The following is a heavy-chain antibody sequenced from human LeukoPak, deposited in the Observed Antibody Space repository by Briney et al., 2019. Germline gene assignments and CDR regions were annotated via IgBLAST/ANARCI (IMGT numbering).Heavy chain of an antibody. CDR1: GFTFSDYY. V-gene: IGHV3-11*05. CDR2: ISSSSSYT. Sequence: PGVSLRLSCAASGFTFSDYYMSWIRQAPGKGLEWVSYISSSSSYTNYADSVKGRFTISRDNAKNSLYLQMNSLRAEDTAVYYCAREVAAYFDLWGRGTLVTVSS. J-gene: IGHJ2*01. CDR3: AREVAAYFDL. D-gene: IGHD6-19*01.